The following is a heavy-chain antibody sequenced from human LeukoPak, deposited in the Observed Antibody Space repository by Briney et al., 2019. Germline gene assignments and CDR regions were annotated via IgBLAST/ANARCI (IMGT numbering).Heavy chain of an antibody. CDR2: ISTYNGDA. D-gene: IGHD2-2*01. Sequence: GASVKVSCKASGYTFTSYGISWVRQAPGQGLEWMGGISTYNGDANYAQKLQGRVTMTTDTSTSTANMELRSLRSDDTAVYYCARGVVVPAAMGYSYYYMDVWGKGTTVTISS. CDR1: GYTFTSYG. V-gene: IGHV1-18*01. J-gene: IGHJ6*03. CDR3: ARGVVVPAAMGYSYYYMDV.